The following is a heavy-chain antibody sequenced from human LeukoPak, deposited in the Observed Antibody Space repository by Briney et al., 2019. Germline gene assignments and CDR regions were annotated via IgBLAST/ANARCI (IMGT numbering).Heavy chain of an antibody. D-gene: IGHD3-22*01. CDR1: GFTFSSYT. Sequence: GGSLRLSCAASGFTFSSYTMNWVRQAPGKGLEWVSYIGSSSTIYYADSVKGRFTISRDNAKNSLYLQMNSLRAEDTAVYYCARDHHRRLYDSQARDTFDLWGQGTMVTVSS. CDR3: ARDHHRRLYDSQARDTFDL. CDR2: IGSSSTI. J-gene: IGHJ3*01. V-gene: IGHV3-48*01.